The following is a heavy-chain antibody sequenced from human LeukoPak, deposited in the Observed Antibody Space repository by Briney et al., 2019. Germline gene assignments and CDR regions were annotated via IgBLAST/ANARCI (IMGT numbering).Heavy chain of an antibody. CDR1: GFTFSSYA. V-gene: IGHV3-30*04. D-gene: IGHD4-11*01. J-gene: IGHJ4*02. Sequence: GGSLRLSCAASGFTFSSYAMHWVRQAPGKGLEWVAVISYDGSNKYYADSVKGRFTISRDNSKNTLYLQMNSLRAEDTAVYYCARDQGGYSNYFDYWGQGTLVTVSS. CDR2: ISYDGSNK. CDR3: ARDQGGYSNYFDY.